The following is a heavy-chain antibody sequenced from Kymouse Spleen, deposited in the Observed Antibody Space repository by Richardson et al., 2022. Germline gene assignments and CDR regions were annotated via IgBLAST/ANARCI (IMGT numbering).Heavy chain of an antibody. CDR2: INHSGST. CDR3: ASELLPYYGMDV. CDR1: GGSFSGYY. V-gene: IGHV4-34*01. D-gene: IGHD4-23*01. Sequence: QVQLQQWGAGLLKPSETLSLTCAVYGGSFSGYYWSWIRQPPGKGLEWIGEINHSGSTNYNPSLKSRVTISVDTSKNQFSLKLSSVTAADTAVYYCASELLPYYGMDVWGQGTTVTVSS. J-gene: IGHJ6*02.